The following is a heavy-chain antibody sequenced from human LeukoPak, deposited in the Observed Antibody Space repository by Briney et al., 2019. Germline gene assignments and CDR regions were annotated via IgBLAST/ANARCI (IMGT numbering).Heavy chain of an antibody. J-gene: IGHJ5*02. CDR1: GYSFTSYS. Sequence: GESLKISCKGSGYSFTSYSIGWVRQLPGKGLEWMGIIYPGDSDTRYSPSFQGQVTISADKSISTAYLQWSSLKASDTAMYYCARGPAASPNWFDPWGQGTLVTVSS. D-gene: IGHD2-2*01. CDR3: ARGPAASPNWFDP. CDR2: IYPGDSDT. V-gene: IGHV5-51*01.